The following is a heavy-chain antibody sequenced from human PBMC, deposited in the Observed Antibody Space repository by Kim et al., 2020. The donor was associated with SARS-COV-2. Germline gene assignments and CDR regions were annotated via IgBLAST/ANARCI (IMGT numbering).Heavy chain of an antibody. D-gene: IGHD1-26*01. V-gene: IGHV3-74*03. Sequence: GGSLRLSCAASGFIFSNYWMHWVRQSPGKGLVWVSRINSDGSDTAYADSVEGRFTISRDNTKNTVYLQMAGLTAEDTAIYYCARDIVGAIRPLDLWGLGTLVTVSS. CDR1: GFIFSNYW. CDR2: INSDGSDT. J-gene: IGHJ4*02. CDR3: ARDIVGAIRPLDL.